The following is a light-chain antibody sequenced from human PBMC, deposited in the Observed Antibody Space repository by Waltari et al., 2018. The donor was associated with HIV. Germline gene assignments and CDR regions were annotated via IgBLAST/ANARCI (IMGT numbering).Light chain of an antibody. CDR2: RSN. CDR3: SSWDTRLNGWV. CDR1: KNNVCFQG. V-gene: IGLV10-54*04. J-gene: IGLJ3*02. Sequence: QAGLTQPPSVSKALGQTATLTRTGDKNNVCFQGDASLKHHQGHPPKLLSYRSNNRPSGVPGRFCASTSGKTASLNITGLQADDEADYFCSSWDTRLNGWVFGGGTHLTVL.